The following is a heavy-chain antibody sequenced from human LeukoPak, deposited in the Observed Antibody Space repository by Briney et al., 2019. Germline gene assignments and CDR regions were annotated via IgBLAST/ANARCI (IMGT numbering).Heavy chain of an antibody. Sequence: SGGSLRLSCAASGFTFSNYWMSWVRQAPGKGLEWVASVKEDGSQKNYADTVEGRFTISRDNAKKSLVLQMNSLRVEDTAIYYCAREAYWGPGTLVTVSS. V-gene: IGHV3-7*03. CDR2: VKEDGSQK. CDR3: AREAY. J-gene: IGHJ4*02. CDR1: GFTFSNYW.